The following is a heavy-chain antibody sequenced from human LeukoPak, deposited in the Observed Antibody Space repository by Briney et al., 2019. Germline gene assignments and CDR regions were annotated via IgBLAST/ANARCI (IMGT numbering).Heavy chain of an antibody. V-gene: IGHV1-46*01. CDR2: NNPSGGST. D-gene: IGHD3-22*01. CDR1: GYTFTSYY. CDR3: ARDYYDSSGGNYYYYGMDV. J-gene: IGHJ6*02. Sequence: ASVKVSCKASGYTFTSYYMHWVRQAPGQGLEWMGINNPSGGSTSYAQKFQGRVTMTRDMSTSTVYMELSSLRSEDTAVYYCARDYYDSSGGNYYYYGMDVWGQGTTVTVSS.